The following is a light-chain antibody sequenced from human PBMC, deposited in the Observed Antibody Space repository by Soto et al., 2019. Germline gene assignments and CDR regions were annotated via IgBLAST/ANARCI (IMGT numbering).Light chain of an antibody. Sequence: EIVLTQSPGTLSLSPGERATLSCRASQSLSSSYLAWYQQKPGQAPRLLIYGASSRATGIPDRFSGSGSGTDFTLTISRLEPEAFAVYYCQQYGSSPLFGPGTKVDIK. J-gene: IGKJ3*01. CDR2: GAS. CDR1: QSLSSSY. V-gene: IGKV3-20*01. CDR3: QQYGSSPL.